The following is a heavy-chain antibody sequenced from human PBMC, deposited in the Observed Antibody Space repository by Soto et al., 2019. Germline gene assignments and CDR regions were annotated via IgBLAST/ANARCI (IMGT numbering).Heavy chain of an antibody. CDR1: GGTFSSYA. J-gene: IGHJ5*02. CDR3: ARGESGAAAGTRFDP. V-gene: IGHV1-69*06. CDR2: IIPIFGTA. Sequence: QVQLVQSGAEVKKPGSSVKVSCKASGGTFSSYAISWVRQAPGQGLEWMGGIIPIFGTANYAQKFQGRVTMTTDTSTSTAYMELRSLRSDDTAVYYCARGESGAAAGTRFDPWGQGTLVTVSS. D-gene: IGHD6-13*01.